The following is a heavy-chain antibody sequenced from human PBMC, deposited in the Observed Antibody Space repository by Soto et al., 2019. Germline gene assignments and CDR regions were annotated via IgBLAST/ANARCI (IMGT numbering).Heavy chain of an antibody. CDR1: GFTFSSYA. CDR2: ISGRGGST. D-gene: IGHD2-15*01. J-gene: IGHJ1*01. Sequence: GGSLRLSCAASGFTFSSYAMSWVRQAPGKGLEWVSAISGRGGSTYYADSVKGRFTISRDNSKNTLYLEMNSLGAEDTAVYYCAKMGAYCSGGSCYSGYFQHWGQGTLVTVSS. CDR3: AKMGAYCSGGSCYSGYFQH. V-gene: IGHV3-23*01.